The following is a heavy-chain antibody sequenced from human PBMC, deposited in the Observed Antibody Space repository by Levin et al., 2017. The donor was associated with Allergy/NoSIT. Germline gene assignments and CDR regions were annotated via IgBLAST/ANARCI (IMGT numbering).Heavy chain of an antibody. D-gene: IGHD1-26*01. CDR2: IIPIFGTA. Sequence: ASVKVSCKASGGTFSSYAISWVRQAPGQGLEWMGGIIPIFGTANYAQKFQGRVTITADESTSTAYMELSSLRSEDTAVYYCARDERVGATRGVQYWGQGTLVTVSS. J-gene: IGHJ4*02. V-gene: IGHV1-69*13. CDR1: GGTFSSYA. CDR3: ARDERVGATRGVQY.